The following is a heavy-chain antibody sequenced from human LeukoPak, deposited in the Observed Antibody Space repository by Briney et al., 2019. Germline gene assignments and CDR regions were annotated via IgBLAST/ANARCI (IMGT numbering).Heavy chain of an antibody. Sequence: ASVKVSCKASGYTFTSYGISWVRQAPGQWLEWMGWISAYNGNTNYAQKLQGRVTITTDESTSTAYMELSSLRSEDTAVYYCARGPTTVTTTFPLCYFDYWGQGTLVTVSS. V-gene: IGHV1-18*01. CDR3: ARGPTTVTTTFPLCYFDY. J-gene: IGHJ4*02. CDR2: ISAYNGNT. CDR1: GYTFTSYG. D-gene: IGHD4-17*01.